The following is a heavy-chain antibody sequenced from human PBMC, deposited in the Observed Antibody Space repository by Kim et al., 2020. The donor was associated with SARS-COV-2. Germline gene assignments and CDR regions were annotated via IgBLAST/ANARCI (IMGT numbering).Heavy chain of an antibody. V-gene: IGHV1-3*01. CDR3: ARDYYYYDSSGYYVPFDY. J-gene: IGHJ4*02. D-gene: IGHD3-22*01. Sequence: ASVKVSCKASGYTFTSYAMHWVRQAPGQRLEWMGWINAGNGNTKYSQKFQGRVTITRDTSASTAYMELGSLRSEDTAVYYCARDYYYYDSSGYYVPFDYWGQGTLVTVSS. CDR1: GYTFTSYA. CDR2: INAGNGNT.